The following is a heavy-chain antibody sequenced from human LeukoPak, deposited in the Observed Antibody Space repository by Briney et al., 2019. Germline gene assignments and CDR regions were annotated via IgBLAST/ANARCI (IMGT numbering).Heavy chain of an antibody. CDR3: ATSGGYSYGNTSFF. J-gene: IGHJ4*02. CDR2: MNPNSGNT. Sequence: ASVKVSCKASGYTFTSYDINWVRQATGQGLEWMGWMNPNSGNTGYAQKFQGRVTMTRNTSISTAYMELSSLRSEDTAVYYCATSGGYSYGNTSFFGGQGTLVTVSS. CDR1: GYTFTSYD. V-gene: IGHV1-8*01. D-gene: IGHD5-18*01.